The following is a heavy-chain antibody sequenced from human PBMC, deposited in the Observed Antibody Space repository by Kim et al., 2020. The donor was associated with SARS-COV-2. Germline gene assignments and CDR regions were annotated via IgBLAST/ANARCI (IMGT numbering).Heavy chain of an antibody. CDR3: AKKLKGLNTHLDY. D-gene: IGHD5-18*01. V-gene: IGHV3-23*01. J-gene: IGHJ4*02. Sequence: YADSVKGRLTISRDNSKNTLYLQMNSLRAEDTAVYYCAKKLKGLNTHLDYWGQGTLVTVSS.